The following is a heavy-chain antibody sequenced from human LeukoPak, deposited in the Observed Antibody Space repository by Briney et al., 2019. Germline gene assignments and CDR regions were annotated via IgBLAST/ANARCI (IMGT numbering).Heavy chain of an antibody. V-gene: IGHV4-59*08. CDR2: IYYSGST. D-gene: IGHD6-19*01. Sequence: SETLSLTCTVSGGSISSYYWSWIRQPPGKGLEWIGYIYYSGSTYYNPSLKSRVTISVDTSKNQFSLKLSSVTAADTAVYYCARRIAVAGMGLFDYWGQGTLVTVSS. J-gene: IGHJ4*02. CDR1: GGSISSYY. CDR3: ARRIAVAGMGLFDY.